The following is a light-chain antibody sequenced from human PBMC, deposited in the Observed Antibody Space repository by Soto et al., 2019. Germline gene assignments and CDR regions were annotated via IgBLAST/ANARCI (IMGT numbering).Light chain of an antibody. Sequence: QSALTQPPSASGSPGQSVTISCTGTTSDIGAYKYVSWYQQHPGKAPKVIIYEVSNRPSGVPDRFSGSKSGNTASLTVSGLQAEDEADYYCSSYAGSDNLLFGGGTQLTVL. CDR1: TSDIGAYKY. CDR2: EVS. V-gene: IGLV2-8*01. J-gene: IGLJ2*01. CDR3: SSYAGSDNLL.